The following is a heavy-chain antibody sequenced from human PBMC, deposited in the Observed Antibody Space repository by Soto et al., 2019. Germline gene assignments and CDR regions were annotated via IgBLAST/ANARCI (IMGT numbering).Heavy chain of an antibody. CDR1: GGSISSYY. Sequence: SETLSLTCTVSGGSISSYYWSWIRQPPGKGLEWIGYIYYSGSTNYNPSLKSRVTISVDTSKNQFSLKLSSVTAADTAVYYCARDTGYYDYVNWGQGTLVTVSS. CDR2: IYYSGST. D-gene: IGHD3-16*01. J-gene: IGHJ4*02. CDR3: ARDTGYYDYVN. V-gene: IGHV4-59*01.